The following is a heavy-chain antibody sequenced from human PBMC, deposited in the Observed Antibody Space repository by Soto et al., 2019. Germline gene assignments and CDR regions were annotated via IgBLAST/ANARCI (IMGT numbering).Heavy chain of an antibody. CDR3: ARGPRYCSSTSCFSGVTWFDP. J-gene: IGHJ5*02. D-gene: IGHD2-2*01. CDR1: GYTFTSYG. V-gene: IGHV1-18*04. Sequence: ASVKVSCKASGYTFTSYGISWVRQAPGQGLEWMGWIISYNGNTNYAQKVQGRVTMTTDKSTSTTYMELRSLRSDDTAVYYCARGPRYCSSTSCFSGVTWFDPWGQGALVTVSS. CDR2: IISYNGNT.